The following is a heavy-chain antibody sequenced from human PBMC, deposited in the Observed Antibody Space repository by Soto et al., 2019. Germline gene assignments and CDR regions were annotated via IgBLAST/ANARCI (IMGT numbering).Heavy chain of an antibody. CDR1: GASVSTGY. Sequence: QMQLQESGPGLVKPSETLSLTCTVSGASVSTGYWSWIRQPPGKGLEWIGFMYFGGSFNYNPSLTSRVTISVETSKNQFSMKVTSVTAXXXXXXXXXXXYYDTTGFAVDPWGQGTLVTVSS. CDR2: MYFGGSF. CDR3: XXXYYDTTGFAVDP. D-gene: IGHD3-22*01. J-gene: IGHJ5*02. V-gene: IGHV4-59*02.